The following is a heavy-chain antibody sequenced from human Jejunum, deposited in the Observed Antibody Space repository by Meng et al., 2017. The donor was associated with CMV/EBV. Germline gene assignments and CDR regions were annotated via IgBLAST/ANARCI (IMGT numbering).Heavy chain of an antibody. Sequence: FTFDDYAMPWVRQAPGKGLEWVSGISWNSDRIDYADSVKGRFTISRDNVKNSLYLQMNSLRAEDTALYFCAKPLSPYDFWSGTDYWGQGTLVTVSS. D-gene: IGHD3-3*01. CDR2: ISWNSDRI. CDR3: AKPLSPYDFWSGTDY. J-gene: IGHJ4*02. CDR1: FTFDDYA. V-gene: IGHV3-9*01.